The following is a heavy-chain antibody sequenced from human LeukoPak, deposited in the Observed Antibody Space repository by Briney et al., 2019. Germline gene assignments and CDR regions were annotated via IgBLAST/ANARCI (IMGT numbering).Heavy chain of an antibody. CDR1: GFTFSSYS. D-gene: IGHD3-10*01. J-gene: IGHJ5*02. Sequence: GGSLRLSCAASGFTFSSYSMNWVRQAPGNGLEWVSSISSSSRYIYYADSVKGRFTISRDNAKNSLYLQMNSLRAEDTAVYYCARGSIRGYVSYHWRQGTLVSVSS. CDR2: ISSSSRYI. V-gene: IGHV3-21*01. CDR3: ARGSIRGYVSYH.